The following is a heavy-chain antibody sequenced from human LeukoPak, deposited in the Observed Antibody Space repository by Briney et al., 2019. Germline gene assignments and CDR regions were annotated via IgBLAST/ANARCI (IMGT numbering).Heavy chain of an antibody. Sequence: ASVKVSCKASGYTFTSHYMHWVRQAPGQGLEWMGIINPSGGSTSYAQKFQGRVTMTRDTSTSTVYMGLSSLRSEDTAVYYSARDSGYSSGWPGGDWFDPWGQGTLVTVSS. V-gene: IGHV1-46*01. J-gene: IGHJ5*02. D-gene: IGHD6-19*01. CDR3: ARDSGYSSGWPGGDWFDP. CDR2: INPSGGST. CDR1: GYTFTSHY.